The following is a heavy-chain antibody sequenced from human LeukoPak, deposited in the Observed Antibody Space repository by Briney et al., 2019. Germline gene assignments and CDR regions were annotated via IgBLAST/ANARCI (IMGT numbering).Heavy chain of an antibody. CDR2: IYHSGST. Sequence: SETLSLTCTVSGYSIDTGYYWAWIRQPPGKGLEWIGNIYHSGSTYYNPSLKSRVTISVDTSKNQFSLKLSSVTAADTAVYYCARANIVATRAFDYWGQGTLVTVSS. J-gene: IGHJ4*02. CDR3: ARANIVATRAFDY. D-gene: IGHD5-12*01. V-gene: IGHV4-38-2*02. CDR1: GYSIDTGYY.